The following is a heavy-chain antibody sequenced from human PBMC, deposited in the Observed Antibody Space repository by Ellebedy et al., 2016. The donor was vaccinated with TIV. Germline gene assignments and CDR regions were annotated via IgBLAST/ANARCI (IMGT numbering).Heavy chain of an antibody. J-gene: IGHJ2*01. D-gene: IGHD5-24*01. CDR3: VKMAAMSSYFSFHL. CDR1: GDSIRSFY. V-gene: IGHV4-59*03. Sequence: MPSETLSLTCNDSGDSIRSFYWSWVRQSPGKGLEWIGYVHSSWGANYNPSLENRVTMFVDTSKNQIFLKLSSVTDADTAVYYCVKMAAMSSYFSFHLWGRGTLVTVSS. CDR2: VHSSWGA.